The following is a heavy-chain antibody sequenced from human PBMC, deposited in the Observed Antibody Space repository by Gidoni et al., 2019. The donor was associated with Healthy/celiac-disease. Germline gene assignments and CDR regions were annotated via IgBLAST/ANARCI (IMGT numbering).Heavy chain of an antibody. CDR3: ARSYDFWSGYYPYYGMDV. V-gene: IGHV1-3*01. CDR2: INAGNGNT. CDR1: GYTFTSYA. J-gene: IGHJ6*02. Sequence: QVQLVQSGAEVKKPGASVKVSCKASGYTFTSYAMHWVRQAPGQRLEWMGWINAGNGNTKYSQKFQGRVTITRVTSASTAYMELSSLRSEDTAVYYCARSYDFWSGYYPYYGMDVWGQGTTVTVSS. D-gene: IGHD3-3*01.